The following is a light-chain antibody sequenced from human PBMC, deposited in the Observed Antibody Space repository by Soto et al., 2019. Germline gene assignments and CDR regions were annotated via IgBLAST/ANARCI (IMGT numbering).Light chain of an antibody. CDR3: LQHYDYPPT. J-gene: IGKJ2*01. V-gene: IGKV1-6*01. Sequence: AIQMTQSPPSLSASVGDRVTITCRASQGITTSLIWYQQKPGKAPKLMIYAASSLQTGVPPRFSGSGSGTHFTLTISSLQTEDFATYHCLQHYDYPPTFGQGTKLEIK. CDR2: AAS. CDR1: QGITTS.